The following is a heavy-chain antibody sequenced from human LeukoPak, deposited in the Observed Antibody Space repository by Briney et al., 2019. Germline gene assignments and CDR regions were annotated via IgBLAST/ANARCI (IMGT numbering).Heavy chain of an antibody. Sequence: PGGSLRLSCVASGFTFSSYAMTWVRQAPGKGLEWVSTVGGGGDSTYYADSAKGRFTISSDNSKNTLSLQMNSLRAEDTAVYYCAKVGNYYYYYLDVWGKGTTVTVSS. CDR3: AKVGNYYYYYLDV. D-gene: IGHD1-14*01. CDR2: VGGGGDST. CDR1: GFTFSSYA. V-gene: IGHV3-23*01. J-gene: IGHJ6*03.